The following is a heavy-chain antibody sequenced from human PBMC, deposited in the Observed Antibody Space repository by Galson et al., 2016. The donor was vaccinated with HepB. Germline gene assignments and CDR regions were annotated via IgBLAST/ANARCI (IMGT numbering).Heavy chain of an antibody. Sequence: SLRLSCAASRFSLSSYAMSWVRQAPGKGLEWVSTISGNGVGTYYADSVKGRFTVYRDNSKNTVDLQMNSLRPEDTAVYYCAKDQGILRHFDWLTYDAFDMWGQGTMVTVSS. CDR3: AKDQGILRHFDWLTYDAFDM. J-gene: IGHJ3*02. D-gene: IGHD3-9*01. CDR2: ISGNGVGT. CDR1: RFSLSSYA. V-gene: IGHV3-23*01.